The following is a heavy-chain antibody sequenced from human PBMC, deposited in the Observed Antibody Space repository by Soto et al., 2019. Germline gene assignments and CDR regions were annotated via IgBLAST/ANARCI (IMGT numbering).Heavy chain of an antibody. CDR1: GYSFTSYW. J-gene: IGHJ6*02. V-gene: IGHV5-10-1*01. CDR2: IDPSDSYT. CDR3: ARLRAAAGPLYYYYYSGMDV. Sequence: GESLKISCKGSGYSFTSYWISWVRQMPGKGLEWMGRIDPSDSYTNYSPSFQGHVTISADKSISTAYLQWSSLKASDTAMYYCARLRAAAGPLYYYYYSGMDVWGQGTTVTVSS. D-gene: IGHD6-13*01.